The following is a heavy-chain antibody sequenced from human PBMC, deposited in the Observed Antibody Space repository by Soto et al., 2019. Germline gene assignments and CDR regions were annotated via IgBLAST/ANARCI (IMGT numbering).Heavy chain of an antibody. J-gene: IGHJ4*02. Sequence: PSETLRLTCIFSVGYISSSTYYWGRIRQPPGKGLEWIGSIYYSGSTCYNPSLKSRVTISVDTSKNQFSLKLSSVTAADTAVYYCASLPGDTFAHPDRRQYFDYWGQGTMVTVSS. CDR2: IYYSGST. D-gene: IGHD3-10*01. CDR3: ASLPGDTFAHPDRRQYFDY. CDR1: VGYISSSTYY. V-gene: IGHV4-39*01.